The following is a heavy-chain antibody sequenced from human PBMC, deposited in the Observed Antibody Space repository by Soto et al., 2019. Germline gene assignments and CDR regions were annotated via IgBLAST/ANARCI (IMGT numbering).Heavy chain of an antibody. D-gene: IGHD6-19*01. Sequence: SVKVSCKASGGTFSSYAISWVRQAPGQGLEWMGGIIPIFGTANYAQKFQGRVTITADESTSTAYMELSSLRSEDTAVYYCARVGVAVAKYYYYGMGVWGQGTTVTVSS. CDR1: GGTFSSYA. CDR2: IIPIFGTA. V-gene: IGHV1-69*13. J-gene: IGHJ6*02. CDR3: ARVGVAVAKYYYYGMGV.